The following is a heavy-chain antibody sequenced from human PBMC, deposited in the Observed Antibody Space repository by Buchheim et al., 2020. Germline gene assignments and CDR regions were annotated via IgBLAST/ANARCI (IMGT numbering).Heavy chain of an antibody. V-gene: IGHV4-59*01. CDR2: IYHSGTT. D-gene: IGHD3-22*01. CDR3: ARSGYDSSGYQFAP. J-gene: IGHJ5*02. CDR1: GGSISSYF. Sequence: QVQLQESGPGLVKPSETLSLTCTVSGGSISSYFWSWIRQPPGKGLEWIGNIYHSGTTNYNPSFTSRVTISVDTSKRQFSLKLSSVTAADTAVYYCARSGYDSSGYQFAPWGQGT.